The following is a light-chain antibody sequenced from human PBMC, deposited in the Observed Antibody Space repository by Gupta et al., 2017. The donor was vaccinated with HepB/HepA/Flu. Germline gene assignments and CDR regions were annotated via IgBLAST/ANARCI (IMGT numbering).Light chain of an antibody. CDR2: DVR. V-gene: IGLV2-11*01. J-gene: IGLJ3*02. CDR3: CSYAGSCV. Sequence: QSALTQPRAVSGSPGQQVTIICTAATSDVGGCNYVSWYQQHPGKAPQLIIYDVRKRPPGVPVRFSGSKSGNTASLTISELQAEDEADYYCCSYAGSCVFGGGTKLTVL. CDR1: TSDVGGCNY.